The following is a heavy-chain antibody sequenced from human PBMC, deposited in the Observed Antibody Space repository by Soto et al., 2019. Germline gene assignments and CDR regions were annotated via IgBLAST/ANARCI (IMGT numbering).Heavy chain of an antibody. Sequence: PSEPLSLTCAVPGGSISSGGYSWSWIRQPPGKGLEWIGYIYHRVTTYYNPSLKSRVTISIDRSKSPISLNLSSVPAADTAVYYSARYRGIDNWFDAWGQGTLVTVSS. V-gene: IGHV4-30-2*01. CDR3: ARYRGIDNWFDA. D-gene: IGHD1-20*01. CDR1: GGSISSGGYS. J-gene: IGHJ5*02. CDR2: IYHRVTT.